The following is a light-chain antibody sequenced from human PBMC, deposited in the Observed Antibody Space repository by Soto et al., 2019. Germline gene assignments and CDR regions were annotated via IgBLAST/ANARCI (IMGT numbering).Light chain of an antibody. CDR1: QSVSNF. Sequence: EIVLTQSPGTLSLSPGERATLSCRASQSVSNFLAWYLQRPGQAPRLLIFDASKRAAGVPARFSGSGSGTDFTLTISILEPEDFAVYYCQQRSSWPITFGQGTRLETK. J-gene: IGKJ5*01. CDR3: QQRSSWPIT. CDR2: DAS. V-gene: IGKV3-11*01.